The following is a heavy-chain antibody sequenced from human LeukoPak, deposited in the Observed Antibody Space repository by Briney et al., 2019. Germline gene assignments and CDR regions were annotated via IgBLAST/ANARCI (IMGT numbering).Heavy chain of an antibody. D-gene: IGHD4-17*01. CDR3: ARYYGDYGGFDY. Sequence: GGSPRLSCAASGFTFSSYGMHWVRQAPGKGLEWVALIWYDGSKKYYADSVEGRFTISRDNSGNTLYLQLNSLRAEDTAVYYCARYYGDYGGFDYWGQGTLVTVAA. CDR2: IWYDGSKK. CDR1: GFTFSSYG. J-gene: IGHJ4*02. V-gene: IGHV3-33*01.